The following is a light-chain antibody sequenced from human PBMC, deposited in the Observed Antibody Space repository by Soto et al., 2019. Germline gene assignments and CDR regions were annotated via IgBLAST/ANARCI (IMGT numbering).Light chain of an antibody. Sequence: EIVLTQSPGTLSLSPGERATLSCRASQSVSSSYLAWYQQKTGQAPRLLIYGASSRANGIPDRFSGSGSGTDFTLTISRLEPEDFAVYYCQQYGSSRITFGQGTRLEIK. CDR1: QSVSSSY. J-gene: IGKJ5*01. CDR3: QQYGSSRIT. V-gene: IGKV3-20*01. CDR2: GAS.